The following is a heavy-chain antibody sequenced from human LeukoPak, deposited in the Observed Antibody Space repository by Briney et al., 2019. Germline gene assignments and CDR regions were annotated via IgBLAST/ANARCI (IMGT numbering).Heavy chain of an antibody. CDR2: IWSDGGNK. D-gene: IGHD4-23*01. J-gene: IGHJ5*02. Sequence: PGTSLILSCAASGFTFSAYAMHWVRQAPGKGLEWVAAIWSDGGNKYYADSVKGRFIISRDNSKNTLYLQMSGLRDEDAAVYYCAREYSGLAGNPNWFDPWGQGTLVTVSS. V-gene: IGHV3-33*01. CDR1: GFTFSAYA. CDR3: AREYSGLAGNPNWFDP.